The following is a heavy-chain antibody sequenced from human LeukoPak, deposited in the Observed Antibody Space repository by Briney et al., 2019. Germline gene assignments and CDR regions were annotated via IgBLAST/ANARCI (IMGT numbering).Heavy chain of an antibody. V-gene: IGHV1-46*01. D-gene: IGHD3-16*01. J-gene: IGHJ3*02. CDR2: INPSGGST. Sequence: ASVKVSCKASGYTFTSYYMHWVRQAPGQGLEWMGIINPSGGSTSYAQKFQGRVTMTRDTSTSTVYMELSSLRSGDTAVYYCARDQRGPPAPDYEYDAFDIWGQGTMVTVSS. CDR1: GYTFTSYY. CDR3: ARDQRGPPAPDYEYDAFDI.